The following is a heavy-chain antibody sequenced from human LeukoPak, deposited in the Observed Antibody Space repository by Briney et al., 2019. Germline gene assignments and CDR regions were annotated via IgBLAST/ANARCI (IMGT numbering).Heavy chain of an antibody. D-gene: IGHD4-23*01. CDR1: GGSISSINHH. CDR3: VRHDGRSGGTMGAFDS. CDR2: IYNGRTT. Sequence: SETLSLTCTVSGGSISSINHHWGWVRQSPGKDLEWTGSIYNGRTTFSNPSLNSRVTISIVTSKNQFSLQPNSVTAADTAVYSCVRHDGRSGGTMGAFDSWGQGSLVTVSS. V-gene: IGHV4-39*01. J-gene: IGHJ5*01.